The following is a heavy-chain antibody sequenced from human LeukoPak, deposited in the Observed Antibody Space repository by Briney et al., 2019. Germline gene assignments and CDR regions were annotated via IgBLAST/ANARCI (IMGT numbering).Heavy chain of an antibody. D-gene: IGHD3-10*01. V-gene: IGHV3-66*01. CDR1: GFTVSNNY. Sequence: PGGSLRLSCAASGFTVSNNYMSWVRQAPGKGLEWVSVIYSGGDTYYADSVKGRFTISRDNAKNSLYLQMNSLRAEDTAVYYCARDPLYYASGRYWYFDLWGRGTLVTVSS. CDR3: ARDPLYYASGRYWYFDL. CDR2: IYSGGDT. J-gene: IGHJ2*01.